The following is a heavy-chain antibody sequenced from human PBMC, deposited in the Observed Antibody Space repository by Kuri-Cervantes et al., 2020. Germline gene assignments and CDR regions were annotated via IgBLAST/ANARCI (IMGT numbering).Heavy chain of an antibody. V-gene: IGHV3-74*01. D-gene: IGHD6-6*01. CDR1: GFTFSRYW. Sequence: GGSLRLSCAASGFTFSRYWMHWVRQAPGKGLVWVSRINNDGSTTTCADSVKGRFTISRDNSKSTLYLQMNSLRAEDTAVYYCAKSQQLGPFFYYYYMDVWGKGTSVTVSS. J-gene: IGHJ6*03. CDR3: AKSQQLGPFFYYYYMDV. CDR2: INNDGSTT.